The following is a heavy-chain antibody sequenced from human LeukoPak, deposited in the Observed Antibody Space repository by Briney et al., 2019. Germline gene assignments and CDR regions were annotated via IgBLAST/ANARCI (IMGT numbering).Heavy chain of an antibody. J-gene: IGHJ4*02. CDR2: IYSGGST. D-gene: IGHD3-22*01. V-gene: IGHV3-53*01. CDR1: GFTVSSNY. CDR3: ARVMDYYDSSGYFDY. Sequence: GGSLRLSCAASGFTVSSNYMSWVRQAPGKGLEWVSVIYSGGSTYYADSVKGRFTISRNNSKNTLYLQMNSLRAEDTAVYYCARVMDYYDSSGYFDYWGQGTLVTVSS.